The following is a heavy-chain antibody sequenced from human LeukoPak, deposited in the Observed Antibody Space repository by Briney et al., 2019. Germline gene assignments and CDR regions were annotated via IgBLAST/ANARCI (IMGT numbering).Heavy chain of an antibody. D-gene: IGHD1-1*01. J-gene: IGHJ4*02. CDR1: GFTFSAYA. V-gene: IGHV3-64D*09. CDR2: ISNNGGSS. Sequence: GGSLRHSCSASGFTFSAYAMYWVRQAPGKGLEYVSGISNNGGSSFYADSVKGRFTISRDNSKNTLYLQMSSLRAEDTAVYYCVKITSVTGGDCWGQGTRLTVSS. CDR3: VKITSVTGGDC.